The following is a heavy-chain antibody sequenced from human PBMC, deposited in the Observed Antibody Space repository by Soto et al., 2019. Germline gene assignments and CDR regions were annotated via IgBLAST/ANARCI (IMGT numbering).Heavy chain of an antibody. J-gene: IGHJ5*02. Sequence: QVQLLESGGGVVQPGRSLRLSCAASGFTFSSYAMHWVRQAPGKGLEWVAVIGYDGSNKYYADSVQGRFTVSRDNSKKTVYLQINSLSGEDTGVYYCAREGSGRLVPASWGQGTLVTVSA. CDR3: AREGSGRLVPAS. D-gene: IGHD3-10*01. CDR1: GFTFSSYA. CDR2: IGYDGSNK. V-gene: IGHV3-33*01.